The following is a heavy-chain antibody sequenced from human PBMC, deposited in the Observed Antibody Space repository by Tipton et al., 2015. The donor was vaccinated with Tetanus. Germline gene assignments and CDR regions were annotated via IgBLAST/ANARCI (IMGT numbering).Heavy chain of an antibody. CDR2: ISGSGGST. CDR1: GFTFSSYA. D-gene: IGHD2-21*02. J-gene: IGHJ3*02. CDR3: AKLGIVVVTAILGEAFDI. V-gene: IGHV3-23*01. Sequence: SLRLSCAASGFTFSSYAMSWVRQAPGKGLEWVSAISGSGGSTYYADSVKGRFTISRDNSKNTLYLQMNSLRAEDTAVYYCAKLGIVVVTAILGEAFDIWGQGTMVTVSS.